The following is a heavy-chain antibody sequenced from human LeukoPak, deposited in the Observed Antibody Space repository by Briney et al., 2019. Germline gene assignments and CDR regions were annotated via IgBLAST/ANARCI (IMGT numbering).Heavy chain of an antibody. CDR3: ARGRLGYQPGGSPFDP. V-gene: IGHV4-34*01. D-gene: IGHD2-2*01. CDR2: INHGGST. CDR1: GGSFSGYY. Sequence: PSETLSLTCTVYGGSFSGYYWSWIRQPPGKGLEWIGEINHGGSTNYNPSLKSRVTLSVDTPKNQFSLKLSSVTAADTAVYCCARGRLGYQPGGSPFDPWGQGTLVTVSS. J-gene: IGHJ5*02.